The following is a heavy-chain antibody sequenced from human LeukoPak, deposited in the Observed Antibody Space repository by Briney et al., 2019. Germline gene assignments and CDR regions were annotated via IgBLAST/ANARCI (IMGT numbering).Heavy chain of an antibody. J-gene: IGHJ5*02. CDR1: GGSFSGYS. V-gene: IGHV4-34*01. CDR3: ARGSTRGYVLVRLWFGNWFDP. Sequence: PSETLSLSCAVSGGSFSGYSWSWIRQPPGKGLEWIAEINDSGSTNYNPSLKSRVTISVEKSKNKFSLKLSSMTAADTAVYYCARGSTRGYVLVRLWFGNWFDPWGQGTLVTVSS. D-gene: IGHD3-10*01. CDR2: INDSGST.